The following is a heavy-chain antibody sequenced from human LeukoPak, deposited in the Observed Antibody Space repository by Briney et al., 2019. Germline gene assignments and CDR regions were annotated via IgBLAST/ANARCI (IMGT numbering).Heavy chain of an antibody. Sequence: GGSLRLSCAASGFAFSFYAMAWVRQAPGKGLEWVSTLNANSVNTYYAASVKGRFTISRDNSKNTLYLQMNSLRAEDTAVYYCVKPISGGLAVTGDWFDPWGQGTLVTVSS. CDR1: GFAFSFYA. CDR3: VKPISGGLAVTGDWFDP. CDR2: LNANSVNT. J-gene: IGHJ5*02. V-gene: IGHV3-23*01. D-gene: IGHD6-19*01.